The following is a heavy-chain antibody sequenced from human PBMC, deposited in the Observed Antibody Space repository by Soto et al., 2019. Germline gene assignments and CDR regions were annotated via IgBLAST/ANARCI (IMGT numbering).Heavy chain of an antibody. D-gene: IGHD2-15*01. J-gene: IGHJ4*02. V-gene: IGHV1-69*12. CDR3: ARESRYCSGGSCYFLPGIDY. CDR2: IIPIFGTA. CDR1: GGTFSSYA. Sequence: QVQLVQSGAEVKKPGSSVKVSCKASGGTFSSYAISWVRQAPGQGLEWLGGIIPIFGTANYAQMFQGGVTITAADYTGTAYMELSSLRSEDTAVYYCARESRYCSGGSCYFLPGIDYWGQGTLVTVSS.